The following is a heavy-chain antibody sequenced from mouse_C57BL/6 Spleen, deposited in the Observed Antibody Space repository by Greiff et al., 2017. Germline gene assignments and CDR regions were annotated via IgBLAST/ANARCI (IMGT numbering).Heavy chain of an antibody. D-gene: IGHD1-1*01. CDR2: IDPETGGT. CDR3: TRSSFSTTVGDWFAY. CDR1: GYTFTDYE. J-gene: IGHJ3*01. V-gene: IGHV1-15*01. Sequence: QVQLQQSGAELVRPGASVTLSCKASGYTFTDYEMHWVKQTPVHGLEWIGAIDPETGGTAYNQKFKGKAILTADKSSSTAYMGLRSLTSEDSAVYYCTRSSFSTTVGDWFAYWGQGTLVTVSA.